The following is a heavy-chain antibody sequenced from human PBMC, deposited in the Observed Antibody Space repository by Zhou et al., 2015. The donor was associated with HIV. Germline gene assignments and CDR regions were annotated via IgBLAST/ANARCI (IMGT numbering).Heavy chain of an antibody. Sequence: QVQLVQSGAEVKKPGSSVKVSCKASGGTFSSYAISWVRQAPGQGLEWMGGIIPIFGTANYAQKFQGRVTITADESTSTAYMELSSLRSEDTAVYYCARHQYFKTGSSGWYFGAFDIWGQGTMVTVSS. D-gene: IGHD6-19*01. CDR3: ARHQYFKTGSSGWYFGAFDI. V-gene: IGHV1-69*01. CDR1: GGTFSSYA. J-gene: IGHJ3*02. CDR2: IIPIFGTA.